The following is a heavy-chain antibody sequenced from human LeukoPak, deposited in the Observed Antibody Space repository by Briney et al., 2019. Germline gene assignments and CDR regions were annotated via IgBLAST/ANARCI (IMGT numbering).Heavy chain of an antibody. D-gene: IGHD3-9*01. CDR3: AKVKNDILTGYYPYYFDY. CDR2: ISGSGGST. J-gene: IGHJ4*02. Sequence: QTGGSLRLSCAASGFTFSSYAMSWVRQAPGKGLEWVSAISGSGGSTYYADSVKGRFTISRDNSKNTLYLQMNSLRAEDTAVYYCAKVKNDILTGYYPYYFDYWGLGTLVTVSS. CDR1: GFTFSSYA. V-gene: IGHV3-23*01.